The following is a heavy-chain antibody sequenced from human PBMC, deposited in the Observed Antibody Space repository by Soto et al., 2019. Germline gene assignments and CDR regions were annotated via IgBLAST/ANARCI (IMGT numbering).Heavy chain of an antibody. CDR3: ARPVVEMATTVAFDI. CDR2: IYPGDSDT. V-gene: IGHV5-51*01. D-gene: IGHD1-26*01. Sequence: PGESLKISCMGSGYKVSTWHNFTSYWIAWVRQMPGEGLEWMGIIYPGDSDTRYSPSFQGQVTISADKSINSVYLQWSSLKASDTATYYCARPVVEMATTVAFDIWGQGTMVT. CDR1: GYKVSTWHNFTSYW. J-gene: IGHJ3*02.